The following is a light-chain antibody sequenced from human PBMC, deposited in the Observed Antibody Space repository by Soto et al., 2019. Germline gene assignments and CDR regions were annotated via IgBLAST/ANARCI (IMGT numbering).Light chain of an antibody. V-gene: IGLV2-14*01. CDR3: SSYTTSSTLV. Sequence: QSALTQPASVSGSPGQSITISCTGTNSDVGTYNYVSWNQQHPGKAPKFMIYEVSDRPSGVSNRFSGSKSGNTASLTISGLQAEDEADYYCSSYTTSSTLVFGGGTKLTVL. CDR1: NSDVGTYNY. J-gene: IGLJ2*01. CDR2: EVS.